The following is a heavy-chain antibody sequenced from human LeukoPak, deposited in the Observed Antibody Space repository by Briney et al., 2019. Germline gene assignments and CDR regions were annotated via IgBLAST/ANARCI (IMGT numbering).Heavy chain of an antibody. J-gene: IGHJ4*02. CDR2: INHSGSA. V-gene: IGHV4-34*01. CDR1: GGSFSGYY. Sequence: PSETLSLTCAVYGGSFSGYYWSWIRQPPGKGLEWIGEINHSGSANYNPSLKSRVTISVDTSKNQFSLKLSSVTAADTAVYYCARSLSQLRYFDWLLGYFDYWGQGTLVTVSS. D-gene: IGHD3-9*01. CDR3: ARSLSQLRYFDWLLGYFDY.